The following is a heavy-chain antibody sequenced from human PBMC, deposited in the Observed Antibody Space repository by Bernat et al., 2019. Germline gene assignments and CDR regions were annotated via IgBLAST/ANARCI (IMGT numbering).Heavy chain of an antibody. J-gene: IGHJ6*02. Sequence: EVQLLESGGGLVQPGGSLRLSCAASEFTFSSYAMSWVRQAPGKGLEWVSGISGSGGSTYYADSVKGRFTISRDNSKNTLYLQMNSLRAEDTAVYYCARERGAAGDYGMDVWGQGTTVTVSS. V-gene: IGHV3-23*01. CDR2: ISGSGGST. CDR3: ARERGAAGDYGMDV. CDR1: EFTFSSYA. D-gene: IGHD6-13*01.